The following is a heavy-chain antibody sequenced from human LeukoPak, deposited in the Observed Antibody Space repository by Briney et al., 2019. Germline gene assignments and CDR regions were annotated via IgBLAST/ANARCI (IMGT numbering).Heavy chain of an antibody. D-gene: IGHD6-13*01. CDR1: GFTFSSYA. Sequence: GGSLRLSCAASGFTFSSYAMSWVRQAPGKGLEWVSAISGSGGSTYYADSVKGRFTISRDNSKNTLYLQMNSLRAEDTAVYYCAKDLAALLYSSPGDYWGQGTLVTVSS. J-gene: IGHJ4*02. CDR3: AKDLAALLYSSPGDY. CDR2: ISGSGGST. V-gene: IGHV3-23*01.